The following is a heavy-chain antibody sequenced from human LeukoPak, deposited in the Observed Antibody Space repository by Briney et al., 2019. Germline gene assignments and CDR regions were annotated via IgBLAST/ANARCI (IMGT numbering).Heavy chain of an antibody. Sequence: SETLSLTCTVSGGSISSYYWSWIRQPPGKGLEWIGYIYYSGSTNYNPSLKSRVTISVDTSKNQFSLKLSSVTAADTAVYYCAREIDSSGWYEYYFDYWGQGTLVTVSS. V-gene: IGHV4-59*12. CDR1: GGSISSYY. CDR2: IYYSGST. D-gene: IGHD6-19*01. J-gene: IGHJ4*02. CDR3: AREIDSSGWYEYYFDY.